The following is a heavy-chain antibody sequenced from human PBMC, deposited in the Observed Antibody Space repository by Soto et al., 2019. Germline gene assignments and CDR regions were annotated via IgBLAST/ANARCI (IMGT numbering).Heavy chain of an antibody. CDR3: ARIIGVGDIPQSYYYYGMDV. CDR2: IDWDDDK. Sequence: GSGPTLVNPTQTLTLTCTFSGFSLSTSGMCVSWIRQPPGKALEWLAFIDWDDDKYYSTSLKTRLTISKDTSKNQVVLTMTNMDPVDTATYYCARIIGVGDIPQSYYYYGMDVWGQGTTVTVSS. V-gene: IGHV2-70*01. J-gene: IGHJ6*02. D-gene: IGHD3-16*01. CDR1: GFSLSTSGMC.